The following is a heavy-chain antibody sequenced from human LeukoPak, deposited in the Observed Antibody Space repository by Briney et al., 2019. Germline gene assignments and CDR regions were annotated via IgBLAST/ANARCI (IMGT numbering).Heavy chain of an antibody. D-gene: IGHD3-3*01. CDR3: ARLGDFWSGYYIPNWFDP. Sequence: GESLKISCKGSGYSFPSYGIGWVRQMPGRGLEWMGIISPGDSDTRYSPSFQGQVTISADKSISTAYLQWSSLKASDTAMYYCARLGDFWSGYYIPNWFDPWGQGTLVTVSS. V-gene: IGHV5-51*01. J-gene: IGHJ5*02. CDR1: GYSFPSYG. CDR2: ISPGDSDT.